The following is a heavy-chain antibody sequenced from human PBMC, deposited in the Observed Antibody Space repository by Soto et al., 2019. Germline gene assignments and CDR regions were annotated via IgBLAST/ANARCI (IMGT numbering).Heavy chain of an antibody. V-gene: IGHV3-21*06. CDR3: VRGGRGYTRDDVFDI. D-gene: IGHD2-2*02. J-gene: IGHJ3*02. CDR2: ISSTSNPI. Sequence: EVQLVESEGGLVKPGESLRLSCVDSAFTFRSYSMNWVCQAPGKGLEWVSSISSTSNPIFYADSLEGRFTISRDNTKNSLYLQMNSLRAEDTAVYYCVRGGRGYTRDDVFDIWGQGTMVTVSS. CDR1: AFTFRSYS.